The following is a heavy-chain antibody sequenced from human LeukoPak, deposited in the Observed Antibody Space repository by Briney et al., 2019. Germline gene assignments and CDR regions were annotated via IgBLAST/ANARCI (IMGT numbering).Heavy chain of an antibody. D-gene: IGHD6-13*01. CDR2: IYYSGST. Sequence: SETLSLTCTVSGDSISSSYYWGWIRQPPGKGLEWIGSIYYSGSTYYNPSLESRVTISVDTSKNQFSLKLNSVTAADTAVYYCARQQGGSSGYLFDPWGQGTLVTVSS. CDR1: GDSISSSYY. CDR3: ARQQGGSSGYLFDP. V-gene: IGHV4-39*07. J-gene: IGHJ5*02.